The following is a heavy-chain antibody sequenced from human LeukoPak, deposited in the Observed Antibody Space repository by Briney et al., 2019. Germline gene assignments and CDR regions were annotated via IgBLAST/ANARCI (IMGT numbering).Heavy chain of an antibody. Sequence: PGGSLRLSCAASGFTFSSYWMHWVRQAPGKGLVWVSRINSDGSSTSYADSVKSRFTISRDNAKNTLYLQMNSLRAEDTAVYYCARGSAYDFWSGYYTYNWFDPWGQGTLVTVSS. V-gene: IGHV3-74*01. J-gene: IGHJ5*02. D-gene: IGHD3-3*01. CDR1: GFTFSSYW. CDR3: ARGSAYDFWSGYYTYNWFDP. CDR2: INSDGSST.